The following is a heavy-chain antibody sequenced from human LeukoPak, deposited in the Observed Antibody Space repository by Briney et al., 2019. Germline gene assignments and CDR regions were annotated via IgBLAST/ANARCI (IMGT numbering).Heavy chain of an antibody. D-gene: IGHD2-15*01. CDR2: INWNGGST. CDR1: GFTFDDYG. J-gene: IGHJ5*02. Sequence: GGSLRLSCAAYGFTFDDYGMSWVRQAPGKGLEWVSGINWNGGSTGYADSVKGRFTISRENAKNSLYLQMNSLRAEDTALYYCARDPLVVVAATRDMCSFDPWGQGTLVTVSS. V-gene: IGHV3-20*04. CDR3: ARDPLVVVAATRDMCSFDP.